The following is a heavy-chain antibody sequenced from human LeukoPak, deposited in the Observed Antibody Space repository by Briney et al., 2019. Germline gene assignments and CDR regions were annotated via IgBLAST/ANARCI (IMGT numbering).Heavy chain of an antibody. Sequence: GASVKVSCKISGYTLTELSMHWVRQAPGKGLEWMGGFDPEDGETIYAQKFQGRVTMTEDTSTDTAYMELSSLRSEDTAVYYCATAGCSSSWYGLDYWGQGTLVTVSS. V-gene: IGHV1-24*01. CDR2: FDPEDGET. CDR3: ATAGCSSSWYGLDY. CDR1: GYTLTELS. D-gene: IGHD6-13*01. J-gene: IGHJ4*02.